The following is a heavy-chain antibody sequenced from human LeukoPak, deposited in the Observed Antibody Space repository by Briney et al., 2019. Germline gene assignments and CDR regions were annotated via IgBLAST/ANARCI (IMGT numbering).Heavy chain of an antibody. CDR1: GGSISSGGYY. J-gene: IGHJ5*02. Sequence: SSETLSLTCTVSGGSISSGGYYWSWIRQHPGKGLEWIGYIYYSGSTYYNPSLKSRVTISVDTSKNQFSLKLSSVTAADTAVYYCARDRAYDVSLEGLILSTFENWFDPWGQGTLVTVSS. D-gene: IGHD3-16*01. V-gene: IGHV4-31*03. CDR2: IYYSGST. CDR3: ARDRAYDVSLEGLILSTFENWFDP.